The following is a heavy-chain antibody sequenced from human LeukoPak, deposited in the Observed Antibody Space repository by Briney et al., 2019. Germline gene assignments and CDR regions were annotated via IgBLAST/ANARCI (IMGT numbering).Heavy chain of an antibody. J-gene: IGHJ3*02. CDR2: ISSSSSYI. D-gene: IGHD1-26*01. CDR1: GFTFSS. V-gene: IGHV3-21*01. CDR3: PRDSGRYYRLAFDI. Sequence: GGSLRLSCAASGFTFSSMNWVRQAPGKGLEWVSSISSSSSYIYYADSVKGRFTISRDNAKNSLYLQMNSPRAEDRAVYNCPRDSGRYYRLAFDIWGQGTMVTVSS.